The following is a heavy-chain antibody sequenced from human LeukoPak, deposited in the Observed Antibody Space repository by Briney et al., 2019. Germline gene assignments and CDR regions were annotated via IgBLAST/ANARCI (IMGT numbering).Heavy chain of an antibody. CDR1: GYTFTSYY. CDR2: INPSGGST. CDR3: ARSLSDYDFWSGSSWFDP. Sequence: ASVKVSCKASGYTFTSYYMHWVRQAPGQGLEWMGIINPSGGSTSYAQKFQGRVTMTRDTSTSTVYMELSSLRSEDTAVYYCARSLSDYDFWSGSSWFDPWGQGTLVTVSS. V-gene: IGHV1-46*01. D-gene: IGHD3-3*01. J-gene: IGHJ5*02.